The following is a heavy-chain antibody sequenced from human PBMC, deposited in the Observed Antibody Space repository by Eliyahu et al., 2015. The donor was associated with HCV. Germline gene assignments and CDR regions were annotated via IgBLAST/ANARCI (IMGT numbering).Heavy chain of an antibody. CDR1: GYTFTNHG. Sequence: QVQLVQSGAELKEPGASVKVSCKASGYTFTNHGIAWVRQAPGQGLEWMGWVSTYDTDTNYAQKFQGRVAMTTDISTSTAYMELRSLRSDDTAVYYCARDHCSGGYCYVYYDYWGQGTLVTVSS. CDR3: ARDHCSGGYCYVYYDY. D-gene: IGHD2-21*01. J-gene: IGHJ4*02. CDR2: VSTYDTDT. V-gene: IGHV1-18*01.